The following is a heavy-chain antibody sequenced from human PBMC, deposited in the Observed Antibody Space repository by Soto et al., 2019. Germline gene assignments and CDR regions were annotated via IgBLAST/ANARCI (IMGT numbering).Heavy chain of an antibody. CDR1: GFTFSSYA. Sequence: QVQLVESGGGVVQPGRSLRLSCAASGFTFSSYAMHWVRQAPGKGLEWVAVISYDGSNKYYADSVKGRFTISRDNSKNTLYLQMNILRAEDTAVDYCARERSGSYLYYHYGMDVWGQGTTVTVSS. J-gene: IGHJ6*02. CDR3: ARERSGSYLYYHYGMDV. CDR2: ISYDGSNK. D-gene: IGHD3-10*01. V-gene: IGHV3-30-3*01.